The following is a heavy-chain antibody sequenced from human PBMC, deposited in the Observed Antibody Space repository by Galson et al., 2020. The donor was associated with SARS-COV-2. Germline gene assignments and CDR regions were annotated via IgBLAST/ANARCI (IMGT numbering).Heavy chain of an antibody. V-gene: IGHV3-30*04. CDR1: GFTFSNYV. CDR3: ARGGEWGLPYYFVY. J-gene: IGHJ4*02. D-gene: IGHD1-26*01. CDR2: ISSDGSNS. Sequence: GGSLRLSCAASGFTFSNYVMHWVRQAPGKGPEWVAVISSDGSNSFYEDSLKGRFTISRDNSKSTLYLQMNSLRAEDTAGYYCARGGEWGLPYYFVYWGQGTLVTVCS.